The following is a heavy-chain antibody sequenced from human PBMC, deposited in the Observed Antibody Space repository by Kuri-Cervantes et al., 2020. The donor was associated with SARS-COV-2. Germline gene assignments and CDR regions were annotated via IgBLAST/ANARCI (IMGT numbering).Heavy chain of an antibody. J-gene: IGHJ4*02. V-gene: IGHV4-34*01. CDR3: AMTVHDFWGGEFDY. Sequence: ESLKISCAVYGGSFSGYYWSWIRQPPGKGLEWIGEINHSGSTNYNPSLKSRVTISVDTSKNQFSLKLSSVTAADTAVYYCAMTVHDFWGGEFDYWGQGTLVTVSS. D-gene: IGHD3-3*01. CDR1: GGSFSGYY. CDR2: INHSGST.